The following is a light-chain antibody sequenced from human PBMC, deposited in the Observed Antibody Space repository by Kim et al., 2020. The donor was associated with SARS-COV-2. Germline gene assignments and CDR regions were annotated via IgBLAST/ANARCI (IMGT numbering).Light chain of an antibody. CDR3: QQYHNWPRT. V-gene: IGKV3D-15*01. J-gene: IGKJ1*01. CDR1: QSVGTN. Sequence: EIVMTQSPVTLSVSPGERATLSCRASQSVGTNLAWFQQRPGQAARLFIYGASTRATGTPARISGSGSGTEFTLTISSLQSEDFAVYFCQQYHNWPRTFGQGTKVDIK. CDR2: GAS.